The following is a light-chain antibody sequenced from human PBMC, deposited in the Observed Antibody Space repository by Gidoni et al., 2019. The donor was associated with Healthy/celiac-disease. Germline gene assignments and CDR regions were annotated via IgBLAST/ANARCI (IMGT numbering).Light chain of an antibody. Sequence: DIQLTQSPSYLSAAVGDRVTITCRASQSISSYLNWYQQKPGKAPTLLIDAASSLQIGVPSRVSGSGSGTDFTLTISSLQPEEVATYYCQQSYSTPLTFGQXTKVEIK. CDR1: QSISSY. J-gene: IGKJ1*01. CDR3: QQSYSTPLT. V-gene: IGKV1-39*01. CDR2: AAS.